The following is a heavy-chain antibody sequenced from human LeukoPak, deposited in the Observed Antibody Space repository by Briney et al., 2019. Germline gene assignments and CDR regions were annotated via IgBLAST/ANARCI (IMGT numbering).Heavy chain of an antibody. V-gene: IGHV4-59*08. CDR2: IYYSGST. D-gene: IGHD1-1*01. CDR1: GGSINPYY. CDR3: ARRIQYYYGMDV. Sequence: PSETLSLTCTVSGGSINPYYWSWIRQPPGKGLEWIGYIYYSGSTNYNPSLKSRVTISVDTSKNQFSLKLSSVTAADTAVYYYARRIQYYYGMDVWGQGTTVTVSS. J-gene: IGHJ6*02.